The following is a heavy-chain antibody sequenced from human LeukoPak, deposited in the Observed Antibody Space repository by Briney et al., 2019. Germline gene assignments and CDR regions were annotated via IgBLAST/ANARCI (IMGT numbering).Heavy chain of an antibody. CDR3: ARGTHYYGSTPDGYYY. Sequence: PGGSLRLSCAASGVTFSNYWMHWVRQVLGKGRGWVSRINTDGTIATYADSVKGRFTISRDNAKNTLYLQMNSLRAEDTAVHYCARGTHYYGSTPDGYYYWGQGTLVTVSS. CDR1: GVTFSNYW. CDR2: INTDGTIA. V-gene: IGHV3-74*01. J-gene: IGHJ4*02. D-gene: IGHD3-10*01.